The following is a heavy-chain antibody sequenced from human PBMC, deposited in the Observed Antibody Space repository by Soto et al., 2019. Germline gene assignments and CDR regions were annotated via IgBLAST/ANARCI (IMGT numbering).Heavy chain of an antibody. D-gene: IGHD2-15*01. V-gene: IGHV1-24*01. CDR1: GYTLTELS. J-gene: IGHJ3*02. CDR2: FDPEDGET. CDR3: ATDLYCSGGSCYPESAFDI. Sequence: ASVKVSCKVSGYTLTELSMHWVRQAPGQGHEWMGGFDPEDGETIYAQKFQGRVTMTEDTSTDTAYMELSSLRSEDTAVYYCATDLYCSGGSCYPESAFDICRQGTMVTVSS.